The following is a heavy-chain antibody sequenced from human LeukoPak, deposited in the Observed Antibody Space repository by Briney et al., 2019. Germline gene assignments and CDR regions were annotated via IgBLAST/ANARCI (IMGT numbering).Heavy chain of an antibody. CDR1: GYTFTSYG. CDR3: ARDEKEPGPDIVVVPAAF. Sequence: ASVKVSCKASGYTFTSYGISWVRQAPGQGLEWMGWISAYNGNTNYAQKLQGRVTMTTDTSTSTAYMELRSLRSDDTAVYYCARDEKEPGPDIVVVPAAFWGQGTLVTVSS. CDR2: ISAYNGNT. J-gene: IGHJ4*02. D-gene: IGHD2-2*01. V-gene: IGHV1-18*01.